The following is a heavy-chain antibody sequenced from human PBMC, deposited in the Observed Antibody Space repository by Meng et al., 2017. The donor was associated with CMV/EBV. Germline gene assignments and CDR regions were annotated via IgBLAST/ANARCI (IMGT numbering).Heavy chain of an antibody. J-gene: IGHJ6*02. CDR2: IIPILGIA. CDR1: GGTFSSYA. V-gene: IGHV1-69*10. Sequence: GGSLRLSCKASGGTFSSYAISWVRQAPGQGLEWMGGIIPILGIANYAQKFQGRVTITADKSTSTAYMELSSLRSEDTAVYYCARGIVVPGRYYYYGMDVWGQGTTVTVSS. CDR3: ARGIVVPGRYYYYGMDV. D-gene: IGHD2-2*01.